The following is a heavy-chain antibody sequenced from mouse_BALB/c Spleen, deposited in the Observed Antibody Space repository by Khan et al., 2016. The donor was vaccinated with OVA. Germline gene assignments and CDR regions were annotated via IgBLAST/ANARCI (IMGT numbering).Heavy chain of an antibody. CDR1: GFNIRDNY. Sequence: VQLQQSGAELVKPGASVKLSCTASGFNIRDNYIHWVKQRPEQGLEWIGRIAPANGNVKYDPKFQGKATITADTSSNTAYLQVSSLTSEDSAFYYCALPSYDPRSFDVWGAGTTVTVSS. CDR2: IAPANGNV. CDR3: ALPSYDPRSFDV. V-gene: IGHV14-3*02. D-gene: IGHD2-3*01. J-gene: IGHJ1*01.